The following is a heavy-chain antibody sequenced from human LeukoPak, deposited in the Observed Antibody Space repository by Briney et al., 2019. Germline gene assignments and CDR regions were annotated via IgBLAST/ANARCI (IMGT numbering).Heavy chain of an antibody. CDR3: ARNRSKIVGAYDAFDI. V-gene: IGHV1-2*02. Sequence: GASVKVSCKASGYTFTYYYIQWVRQAPGQGLEWMGWINPNSGGTNFAQKFQGRVTMTRDTSISTAYMELSRLRSDDTAVYYCARNRSKIVGAYDAFDIWGQGTMVTVSS. CDR2: INPNSGGT. J-gene: IGHJ3*02. CDR1: GYTFTYYY. D-gene: IGHD1-26*01.